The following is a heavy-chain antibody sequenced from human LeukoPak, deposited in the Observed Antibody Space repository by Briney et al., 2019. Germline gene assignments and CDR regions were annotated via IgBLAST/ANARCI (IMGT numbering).Heavy chain of an antibody. CDR1: GGSISSSSYY. D-gene: IGHD5-24*01. V-gene: IGHV4-39*01. J-gene: IGHJ4*02. CDR3: AIIKDGLLTFDY. CDR2: IYYSGST. Sequence: PSETLSLTCTVSGGSISSSSYYWGWIRQPPGKGLEWIGSIYYSGSTYYNPSLKSRVTISVDTSKNQFSLKLSSVTAADTAVYYCAIIKDGLLTFDYWGQGTLVTVSS.